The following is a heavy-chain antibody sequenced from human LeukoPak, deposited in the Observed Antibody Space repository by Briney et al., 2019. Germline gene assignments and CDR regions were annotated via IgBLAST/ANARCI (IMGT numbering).Heavy chain of an antibody. J-gene: IGHJ4*02. CDR1: GFTFSSYW. CDR2: IKQDGSEK. CDR3: ARAWGVVTKATNCDY. V-gene: IGHV3-7*01. Sequence: PGGSLRLSCAASGFTFSSYWMSWVRQAPGKGREWVANIKQDGSEKYYVDSGKGRFTSSRDNANNSLELQMNSLRAEDTAVYYCARAWGVVTKATNCDYWGQGTLVTVSS. D-gene: IGHD3-3*01.